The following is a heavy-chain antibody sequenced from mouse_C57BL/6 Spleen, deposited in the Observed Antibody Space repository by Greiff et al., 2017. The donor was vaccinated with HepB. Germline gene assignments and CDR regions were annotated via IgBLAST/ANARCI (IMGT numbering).Heavy chain of an antibody. CDR2: IDPSDSET. J-gene: IGHJ1*03. Sequence: QVQLQQPGAELVRPGSSVKLSCKASGYTFTSYWMHWVKQRPIQGLEWIGNIDPSDSETHYNQKFKDKATLTVDKSSSTAYMQLSSLTSEDSAVYYFERSYGYDWYFDVWGTGTTVTVSS. CDR3: ERSYGYDWYFDV. CDR1: GYTFTSYW. D-gene: IGHD2-2*01. V-gene: IGHV1-52*01.